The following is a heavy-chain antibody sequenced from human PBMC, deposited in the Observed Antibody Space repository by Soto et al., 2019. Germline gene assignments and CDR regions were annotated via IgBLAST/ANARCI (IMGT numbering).Heavy chain of an antibody. CDR2: IYSGGST. J-gene: IGHJ2*01. Sequence: KRLEWVSVIYSGGSTYYADSVKRRFTISRDNSKNTLYLQMNSLRAEDTAVFFFQAEHVILDTVPVLAFLVNRSSDL. V-gene: IGHV3-66*02. CDR3: QAEHVILDTVPVLAFLVNRSSDL. D-gene: IGHD2-21*01.